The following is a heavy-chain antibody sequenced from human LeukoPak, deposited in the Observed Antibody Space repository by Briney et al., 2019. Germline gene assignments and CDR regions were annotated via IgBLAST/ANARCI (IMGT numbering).Heavy chain of an antibody. CDR2: IWYDGSRD. J-gene: IGHJ3*02. D-gene: IGHD5-24*01. V-gene: IGHV3-33*01. CDR3: ARDMAYGFDI. CDR1: GFTFSSYG. Sequence: GGSLTLSCAAAGFTFSSYGFGWVRHAPGKGLEWGAIIWYDGSRDYYADYVKGRLTISRDHSKNTLSLQMTSLRAEDTAVYYCARDMAYGFDIWGQGTMVTVSS.